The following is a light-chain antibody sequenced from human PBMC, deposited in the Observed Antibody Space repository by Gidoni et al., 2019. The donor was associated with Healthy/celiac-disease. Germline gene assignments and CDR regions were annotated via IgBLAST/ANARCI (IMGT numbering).Light chain of an antibody. CDR3: QQYGSSPTWT. Sequence: VLTQSPGTLSLSPGERATLSCRASQSVSSSYLAWYQQKPGQAPRLLIYGASSRATGIPDRFSGSGSGTDFTLTISRLEPEDFAVYYCQQYGSSPTWTFXQXTKVEIK. V-gene: IGKV3-20*01. J-gene: IGKJ1*01. CDR1: QSVSSSY. CDR2: GAS.